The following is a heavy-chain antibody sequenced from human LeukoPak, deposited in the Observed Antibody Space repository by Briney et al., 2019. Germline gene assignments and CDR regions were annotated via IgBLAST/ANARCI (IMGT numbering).Heavy chain of an antibody. CDR2: ISAYNGHT. CDR3: ARDGHRRYHYDSSGREDAFDI. Sequence: ASVKVSCKASGYTFTNYGISWVRQAPGQGPEWMGWISAYNGHTKYAQKVQGRVTMTRDTSTSTAYMELRSLRSDDAAVYYCARDGHRRYHYDSSGREDAFDIWGQGTMVTVSS. V-gene: IGHV1-18*01. D-gene: IGHD3-22*01. J-gene: IGHJ3*02. CDR1: GYTFTNYG.